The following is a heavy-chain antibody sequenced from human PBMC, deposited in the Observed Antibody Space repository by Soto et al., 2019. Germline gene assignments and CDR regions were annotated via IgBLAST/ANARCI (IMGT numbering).Heavy chain of an antibody. V-gene: IGHV1-69*01. Sequence: IVSCALSVGTFSIYAISLVRQAPGRGLEWMAGIIPIFGTANYAQKFQGRVTITADESTSTAYMELSSLRSEDTAVYYCARDGPPDDIHENWFDPWGQGTLVTVSS. CDR1: VGTFSIYA. D-gene: IGHD3-9*01. CDR3: ARDGPPDDIHENWFDP. J-gene: IGHJ5*02. CDR2: IIPIFGTA.